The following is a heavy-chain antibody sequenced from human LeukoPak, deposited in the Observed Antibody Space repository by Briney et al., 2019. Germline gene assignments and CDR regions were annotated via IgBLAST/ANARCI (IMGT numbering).Heavy chain of an antibody. Sequence: KTGGSLRLSCAAPGFTFSSYAMSWVRQAPGKGLEWVPAISGSGGSTYYADSVKGRFTISKDNSKNTLYLQMNSLRAEDTAVYYCAKEVPYYYDRGYFDYWGQGTLVTVSS. D-gene: IGHD3-10*02. CDR3: AKEVPYYYDRGYFDY. CDR1: GFTFSSYA. J-gene: IGHJ4*02. V-gene: IGHV3-23*01. CDR2: ISGSGGST.